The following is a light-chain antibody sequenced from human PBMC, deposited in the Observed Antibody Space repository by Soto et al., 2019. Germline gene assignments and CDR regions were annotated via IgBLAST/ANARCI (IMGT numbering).Light chain of an antibody. CDR1: SSDVGGYNY. CDR3: SAHTSSSTSYV. Sequence: QSVLTQPASVSGSPGQSTTISGTGSSSDVGGYNYVSWYQQHPGKAPKLMIYDVSNRPSGVSNRFSGSKSGNTASLTISGLQAEDEADYYCSAHTSSSTSYVFGTGTKVTV. V-gene: IGLV2-14*01. CDR2: DVS. J-gene: IGLJ1*01.